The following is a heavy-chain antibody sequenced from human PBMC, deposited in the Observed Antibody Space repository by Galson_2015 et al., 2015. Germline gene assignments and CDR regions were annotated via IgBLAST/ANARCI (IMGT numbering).Heavy chain of an antibody. CDR3: TRGPNSDS. CDR1: GIAVGGNY. CDR2: IFVGGDT. J-gene: IGHJ4*02. V-gene: IGHV3-66*02. Sequence: SLRLSCAVSGIAVGGNYMNWVRQAPGKGLEWVSVIFVGGDTFYADSVKGRFTISRDISKNTVYLQMNSLRVEDTAVYYCTRGPNSDSWGQGTLVTDSS.